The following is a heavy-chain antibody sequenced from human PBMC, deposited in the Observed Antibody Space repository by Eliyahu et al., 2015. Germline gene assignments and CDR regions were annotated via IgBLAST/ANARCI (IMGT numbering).Heavy chain of an antibody. V-gene: IGHV2-5*02. J-gene: IGHJ4*02. CDR3: AHLLTHRGTIFPS. D-gene: IGHD3-3*01. CDR2: IYGDDDK. Sequence: QITLKESGPTVVKPAETLTLTCTCSGFSVNTHAMGVAWIRQTPGKGLEWLALIYGDDDKRYSPSLKSRLTVSMDTPNNQVVLTMANVELVDTGRYYCAHLLTHRGTIFPSWGQGTPVIVSX. CDR1: GFSVNTHAMG.